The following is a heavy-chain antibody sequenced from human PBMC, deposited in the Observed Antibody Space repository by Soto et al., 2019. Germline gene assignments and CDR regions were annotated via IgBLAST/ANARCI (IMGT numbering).Heavy chain of an antibody. CDR1: RVSISISSSY. CDR2: IYYSGST. V-gene: IGHV4-39*07. J-gene: IGHJ5*02. Sequence: PSQTCALTFTVCRVSISISSSYWGWIRQPPGKGLEWIGSIYYSGSTYYNPSLKSRVTISVDTSKNQFSLKLTSVTAADTAVYYCARDPAPWGQGTLVTVS. CDR3: ARDPAP.